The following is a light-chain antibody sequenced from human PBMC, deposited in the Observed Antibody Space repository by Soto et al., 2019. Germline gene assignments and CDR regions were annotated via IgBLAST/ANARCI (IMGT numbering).Light chain of an antibody. CDR1: QSLSNTF. J-gene: IGKJ1*01. V-gene: IGKV3-20*01. CDR2: GVF. CDR3: QQYAYSPRT. Sequence: IVLTQSPGTLSLSPGERATLSCRASQSLSNTFLTWYQQKPGQAPRLLIYGVFSRATGIPDRFSGSGSGTDFTLTISRLEPEDSAVYFCQQYAYSPRTFGQGTKVEIK.